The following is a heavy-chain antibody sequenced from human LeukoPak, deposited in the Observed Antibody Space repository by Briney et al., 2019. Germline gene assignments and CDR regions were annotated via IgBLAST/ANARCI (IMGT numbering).Heavy chain of an antibody. CDR1: GGSISSYY. CDR2: IYYSGST. Sequence: SETLSLTCTVSGGSISSYYWSWIRQPPGKGLEWIGYIYYSGSTNYNPSLKSRITISVDTSKNQFSLKLSSVTAADTAVYYCARDRGYSYGYDYWGQGTLVTVSS. J-gene: IGHJ4*02. CDR3: ARDRGYSYGYDY. V-gene: IGHV4-59*01. D-gene: IGHD5-18*01.